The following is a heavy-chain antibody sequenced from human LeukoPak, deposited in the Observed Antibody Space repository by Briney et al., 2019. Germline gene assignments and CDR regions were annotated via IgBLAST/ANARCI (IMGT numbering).Heavy chain of an antibody. CDR2: INGNSGDT. V-gene: IGHV1-2*02. Sequence: GASVKVSCKASGYTFTGYYMHWVRQAPGQGLEWMGWINGNSGDTKYAQKFQGRVTMTRDTSINTVYMELSGLRSDDTAVYYCARDGVTPMVDFDYWGQGTLVTVSS. CDR1: GYTFTGYY. CDR3: ARDGVTPMVDFDY. J-gene: IGHJ4*02. D-gene: IGHD5-18*01.